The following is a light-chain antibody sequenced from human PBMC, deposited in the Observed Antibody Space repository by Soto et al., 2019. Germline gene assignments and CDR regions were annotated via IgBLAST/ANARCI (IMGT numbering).Light chain of an antibody. J-gene: IGLJ3*02. Sequence: QLVLTQSPSASASLGASVKLTCTLSSGHSSYAIAWHQQQPDKGPRYLMKLNSDGSHSKGDGIPDRFSGSSSGAERYLIISSLQSEDEADYYCQTWGTGLLVFGGGTKLTVL. CDR1: SGHSSYA. CDR3: QTWGTGLLV. CDR2: LNSDGSH. V-gene: IGLV4-69*01.